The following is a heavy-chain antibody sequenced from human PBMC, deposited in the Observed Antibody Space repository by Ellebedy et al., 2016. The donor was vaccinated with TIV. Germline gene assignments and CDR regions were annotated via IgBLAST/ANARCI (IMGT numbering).Heavy chain of an antibody. J-gene: IGHJ4*02. CDR1: GYTFTDHW. D-gene: IGHD3-10*01. CDR2: IFADDSDT. Sequence: GESLKISXKASGYTFTDHWVAWVRQMPGKGLEWMGIIFADDSDTRYSPSFRGQVTISVDKSINTAYLEWRTLKASDTAIYYCARRYYYGSGQMAFDYWGQGSLVTVSS. V-gene: IGHV5-51*01. CDR3: ARRYYYGSGQMAFDY.